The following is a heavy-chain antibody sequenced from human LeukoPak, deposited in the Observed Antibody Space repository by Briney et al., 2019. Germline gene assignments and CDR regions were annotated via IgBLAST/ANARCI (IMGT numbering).Heavy chain of an antibody. CDR1: GGSISSGGYY. Sequence: SETLSLNCTVSGGSISSGGYYWSWIRQHPGKGLEWIGYIYYSGSTYYNPSLKSRVTISVDTSKNQFSLKLSSVTAADTAVYYCARFRLDYDSSGGFDYWGQGTLVTVSS. J-gene: IGHJ4*02. CDR3: ARFRLDYDSSGGFDY. V-gene: IGHV4-31*03. CDR2: IYYSGST. D-gene: IGHD3-22*01.